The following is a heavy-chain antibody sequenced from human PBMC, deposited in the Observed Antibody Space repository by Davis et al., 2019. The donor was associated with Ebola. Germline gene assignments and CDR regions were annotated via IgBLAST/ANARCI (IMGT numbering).Heavy chain of an antibody. CDR3: ARHTYYYDSSGYYPPLYDFQF. D-gene: IGHD3-22*01. CDR2: IYYRGNT. J-gene: IGHJ4*02. Sequence: MPSETLSLTCTVSGGSISSSSHYWGWIRQSPGKGLEWIGSIYYRGNTYTNPSLKSRVTMSVDTSKNQFSLRLSSVTAADTAVYYCARHTYYYDSSGYYPPLYDFQFWGQGTLVPVSS. V-gene: IGHV4-39*01. CDR1: GGSISSSSHY.